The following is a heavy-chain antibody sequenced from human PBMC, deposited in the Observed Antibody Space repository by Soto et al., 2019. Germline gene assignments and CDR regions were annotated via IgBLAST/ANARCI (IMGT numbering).Heavy chain of an antibody. V-gene: IGHV6-1*01. CDR3: AGTTSHHWLYMDV. J-gene: IGHJ6*03. Sequence: QVQLQESGPGLVKPSQTLSLTCVISGDSVSSNSAAWNWIRLSPSRGLEWLARTYYRSRWYNDYAVSVRSRITVNPDTSQHQFSRPLTSVTPEDTAVYYCAGTTSHHWLYMDVWGKGATVTVSS. D-gene: IGHD1-7*01. CDR2: TYYRSRWYN. CDR1: GDSVSSNSAA.